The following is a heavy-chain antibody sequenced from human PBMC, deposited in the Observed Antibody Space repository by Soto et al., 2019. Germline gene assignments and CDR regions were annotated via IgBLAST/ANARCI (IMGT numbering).Heavy chain of an antibody. CDR3: AKDRRYDYASRFDS. Sequence: PGGSLRLSCAASGFTFSTYAMSWVRQAPGKGLEWVSAISGGGGSTYYADSVKGRFTISRDNSKSTLYVQMNSLRAEDTAVYYCAKDRRYDYASRFDSWGQGTLVTVS. CDR2: ISGGGGST. CDR1: GFTFSTYA. V-gene: IGHV3-23*01. D-gene: IGHD5-12*01. J-gene: IGHJ4*02.